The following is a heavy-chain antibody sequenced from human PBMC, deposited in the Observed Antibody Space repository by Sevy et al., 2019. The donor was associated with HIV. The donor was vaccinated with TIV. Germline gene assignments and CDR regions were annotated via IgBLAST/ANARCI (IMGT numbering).Heavy chain of an antibody. CDR3: ARGRYSSSGWFDP. CDR2: IIPIFGTA. V-gene: IGHV1-69*06. Sequence: ASVKVSCKASGGTFSSYAISWVRQAPGQGLEWMGGIIPIFGTANYAQKFQGRVTITADKSTSTAYMELSSLRSEDTAGYYCARGRYSSSGWFDPWGQGTLVTVSS. CDR1: GGTFSSYA. J-gene: IGHJ5*02. D-gene: IGHD6-6*01.